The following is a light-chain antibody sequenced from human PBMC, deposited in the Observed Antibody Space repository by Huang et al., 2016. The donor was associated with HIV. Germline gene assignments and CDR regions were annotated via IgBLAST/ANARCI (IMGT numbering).Light chain of an antibody. Sequence: EIVLTQSPATLSLSPGERATLSCRASQTVSSYLAWYQQKPGQAPRLLIYDASNRATGIPARFSGSGSGTDFTLTISSLEPEDFAVYYCQLRSTWPGDTFGGGTNVEIK. J-gene: IGKJ4*01. CDR1: QTVSSY. CDR3: QLRSTWPGDT. V-gene: IGKV3-11*01. CDR2: DAS.